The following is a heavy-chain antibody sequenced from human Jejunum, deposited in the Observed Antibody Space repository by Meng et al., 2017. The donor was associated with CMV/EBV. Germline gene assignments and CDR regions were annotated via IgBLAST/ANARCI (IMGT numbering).Heavy chain of an antibody. CDR3: AREGTNSYYFDY. J-gene: IGHJ4*02. Sequence: VSGGSISSGDSYWSWIRQPPGKGLEWIGYIYESGSTYYNPSLESRVTISVDTSKNQFSLKVMSVTAADTAVYYCAREGTNSYYFDYWGQGTLVTVS. CDR2: IYESGST. CDR1: GGSISSGDSY. D-gene: IGHD1-14*01. V-gene: IGHV4-30-4*01.